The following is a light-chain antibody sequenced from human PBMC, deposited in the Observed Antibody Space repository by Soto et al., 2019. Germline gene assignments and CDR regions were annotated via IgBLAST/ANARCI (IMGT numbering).Light chain of an antibody. CDR3: QQYNSYCT. Sequence: AIRMTQSPSSLSASTGDRVTITFRASQGISSYLAWYQQKPGKAPKLLIYAASTLQSGVPSRFSGSGSGTDFTLTISSLQPDDFATYYCQQYNSYCTFGQGTKVDI. V-gene: IGKV1-8*01. CDR2: AAS. CDR1: QGISSY. J-gene: IGKJ1*01.